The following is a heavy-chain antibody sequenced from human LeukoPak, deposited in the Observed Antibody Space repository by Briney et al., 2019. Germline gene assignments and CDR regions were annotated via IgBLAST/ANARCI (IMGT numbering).Heavy chain of an antibody. CDR1: GYTFTGYY. D-gene: IGHD3-16*01. V-gene: IGHV1-2*02. CDR2: INPNSGAT. Sequence: ASVKVSCKASGYTFTGYYLHWVRQAPGQGLKWMGWINPNSGATHYAQSFQARVTMTRDTSIASSYMELTGLESDDTAVYYCARGRRILGGPENAGDFFDFWGQGSLVTVSS. J-gene: IGHJ4*01. CDR3: ARGRRILGGPENAGDFFDF.